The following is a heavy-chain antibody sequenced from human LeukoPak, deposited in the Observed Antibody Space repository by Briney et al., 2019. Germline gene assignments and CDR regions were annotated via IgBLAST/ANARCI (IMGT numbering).Heavy chain of an antibody. CDR3: ATPWVVVPAANYGMDV. CDR2: FDPEDGET. CDR1: GYTLTELS. D-gene: IGHD2-2*01. V-gene: IGHV1-24*01. J-gene: IGHJ6*02. Sequence: ASVKVSCKVSGYTLTELSMHWVRQAPGKGLEWMGGFDPEDGETIYAQKFQGRVTMPEDTSTDTAYMELSSLRSEDTAVYYCATPWVVVPAANYGMDVWGQGTTVTVSS.